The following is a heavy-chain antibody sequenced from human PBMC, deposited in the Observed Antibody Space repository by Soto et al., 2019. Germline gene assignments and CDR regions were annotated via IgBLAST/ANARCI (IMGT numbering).Heavy chain of an antibody. Sequence: QRQLVQSGTEVKEPGSSGKVSCKASGGTFSTSSFVWVRQGPGQGLAWMGGIIPIFTRTNFAQKFQGRVTFSADESTRTTYMELRSLTSEDTAIYYCARDVVRSTAGDSWGQGTLVTVSS. V-gene: IGHV1-69*01. J-gene: IGHJ4*02. D-gene: IGHD2-15*01. CDR1: GGTFSTSS. CDR3: ARDVVRSTAGDS. CDR2: IIPIFTRT.